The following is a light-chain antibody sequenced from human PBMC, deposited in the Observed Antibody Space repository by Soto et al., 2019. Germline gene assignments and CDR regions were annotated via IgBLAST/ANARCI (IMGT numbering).Light chain of an antibody. V-gene: IGKV3-11*01. J-gene: IGKJ3*01. Sequence: EIVLTQSPATLSLSPGERVTLSCRASQNVSNYLSWYQQKPGQAHRLLIYDASHRATGIPARFSGSGSGTDFTLTISSPEPEDSAVYYCQQSTNWLTFGPGTKVHIK. CDR3: QQSTNWLT. CDR1: QNVSNY. CDR2: DAS.